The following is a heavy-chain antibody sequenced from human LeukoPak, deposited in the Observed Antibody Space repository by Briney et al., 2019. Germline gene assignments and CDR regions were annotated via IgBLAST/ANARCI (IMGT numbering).Heavy chain of an antibody. J-gene: IGHJ1*01. V-gene: IGHV1-2*02. CDR2: INPNSGGT. D-gene: IGHD6-13*01. CDR3: ASGLIVVAGSSYFQH. CDR1: GYTFTGYY. Sequence: ASVKVSCKASGYTFTGYYMHWVRQAPGQGLEWMGWINPNSGGTNYAQNFQGRVTMTRDTSISTAYMELNSLRAEDTPVYYCASGLIVVAGSSYFQHWGQGTVVTVSS.